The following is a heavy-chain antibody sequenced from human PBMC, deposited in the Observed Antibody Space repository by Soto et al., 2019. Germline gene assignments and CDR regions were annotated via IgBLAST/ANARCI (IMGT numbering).Heavy chain of an antibody. CDR2: IIPIFGTA. D-gene: IGHD5-18*01. CDR3: ARDSAESGYSYAPMGAFFDY. CDR1: GGTFSSYA. J-gene: IGHJ4*02. V-gene: IGHV1-69*13. Sequence: VKVSCKASGGTFSSYAISWVRQAPGQGLEWMGGIIPIFGTANYAQKFQGRVTITADESTSTAYMELSSLRSEDTAVYYCARDSAESGYSYAPMGAFFDYWGQGTLVTVSS.